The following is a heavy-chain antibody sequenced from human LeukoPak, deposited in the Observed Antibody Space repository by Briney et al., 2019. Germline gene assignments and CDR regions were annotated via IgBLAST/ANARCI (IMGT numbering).Heavy chain of an antibody. D-gene: IGHD6-19*01. CDR3: ARDKSGWARDY. Sequence: KTGGSLRLSYVVSGFTLSNSSMSWVRQAPGKGLEWVSSISSHRSIYAESVRGRFTIPRDTAKNSLYLQMNSLRAEDSALYYCARDKSGWARDYWGQGTLVTVSA. J-gene: IGHJ4*02. V-gene: IGHV3-69-1*01. CDR1: GFTLSNSS. CDR2: ISSHRSI.